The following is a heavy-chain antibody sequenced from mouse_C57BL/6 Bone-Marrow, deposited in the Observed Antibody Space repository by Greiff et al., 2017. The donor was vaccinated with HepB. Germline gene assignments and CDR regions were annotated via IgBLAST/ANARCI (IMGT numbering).Heavy chain of an antibody. CDR3: ANSNYVVFAY. CDR1: GYTFTSYW. J-gene: IGHJ3*01. V-gene: IGHV1-64*01. CDR2: IHPNSGST. D-gene: IGHD2-5*01. Sequence: VQLQQPGAELVKPGASVKLSCKASGYTFTSYWMHWVKQRPGQGLEWIGMIHPNSGSTNYNEKFKSKATLTVDKSSSTAYMQLSSLTSEDSAVYYWANSNYVVFAYWGQGTLVTVSA.